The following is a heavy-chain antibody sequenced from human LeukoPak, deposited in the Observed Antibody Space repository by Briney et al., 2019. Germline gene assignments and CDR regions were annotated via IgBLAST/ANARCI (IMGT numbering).Heavy chain of an antibody. J-gene: IGHJ4*02. CDR2: VTSDGSDT. D-gene: IGHD2-8*02. Sequence: GGSLRLSCAASGIGFYNYWMHWVRQAPGKGLEWLSRVTSDGSDTVYADSVKGRFTISRDNARTTVYLQMSSLRLGDTATYYCATGLGHYYDYWGQGSLVTVSS. CDR3: ATGLGHYYDY. CDR1: GIGFYNYW. V-gene: IGHV3-74*01.